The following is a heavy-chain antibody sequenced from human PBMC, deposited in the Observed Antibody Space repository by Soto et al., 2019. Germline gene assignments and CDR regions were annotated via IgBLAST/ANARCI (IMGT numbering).Heavy chain of an antibody. D-gene: IGHD3-22*01. V-gene: IGHV3-33*01. J-gene: IGHJ6*02. Sequence: GGSLSLSCAASGFTFSSYGMHWVRQAPGKGLEWVAVIWYDGSNKYYADSVKGRFTISRDNSKNTLYLQMNSLRAEDTAVYYCASEGYHYDSSGMDVWGQGTTVTVSS. CDR3: ASEGYHYDSSGMDV. CDR2: IWYDGSNK. CDR1: GFTFSSYG.